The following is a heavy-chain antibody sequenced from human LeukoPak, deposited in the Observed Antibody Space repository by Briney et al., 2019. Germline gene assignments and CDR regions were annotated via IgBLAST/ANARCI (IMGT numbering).Heavy chain of an antibody. CDR1: GVSISSGGYY. CDR3: ARGYYDNSGYSNPFDY. V-gene: IGHV4-31*03. J-gene: IGHJ4*02. D-gene: IGHD3-22*01. CDR2: IYYSGST. Sequence: KSSETLSPTCTVSGVSISSGGYYWSWIRQHPGKGLEWIGYIYYSGSTYYNPSLKSRVTISVDTSKNQFSLKLSSVTAADTAVYYCARGYYDNSGYSNPFDYWGQGTLVTVSS.